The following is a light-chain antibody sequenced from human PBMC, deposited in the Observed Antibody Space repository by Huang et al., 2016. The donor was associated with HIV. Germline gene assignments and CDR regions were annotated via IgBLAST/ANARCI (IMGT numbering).Light chain of an antibody. V-gene: IGKV3-11*01. CDR1: QSISTF. Sequence: EIVLTQSPATLSLSPGDRATLSCRASQSISTFLAWYQHKPGQAPSILIYEASTRAAGIPPRFSGSGSGTDFTLTISSLEPEDFAIYYCQQRSNWPPLTFGGGTKVEIK. CDR2: EAS. J-gene: IGKJ4*01. CDR3: QQRSNWPPLT.